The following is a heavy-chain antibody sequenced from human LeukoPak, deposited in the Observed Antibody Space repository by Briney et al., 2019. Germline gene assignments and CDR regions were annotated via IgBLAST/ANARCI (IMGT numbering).Heavy chain of an antibody. CDR2: IYYSGST. CDR1: GGSISSSSYY. Sequence: SETLSLTCTVSGGSISSSSYYWGWIRQPPGKGLEWIGSIYYSGSTYYNPSLKSRVTISVDTSKNQFSLKLGSVTAADTAVYYCARRKKPYYLDYWGQGTLVTVSS. D-gene: IGHD1-14*01. V-gene: IGHV4-39*01. J-gene: IGHJ4*02. CDR3: ARRKKPYYLDY.